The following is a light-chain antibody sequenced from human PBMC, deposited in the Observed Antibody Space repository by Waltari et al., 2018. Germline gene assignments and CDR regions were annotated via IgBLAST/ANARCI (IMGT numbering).Light chain of an antibody. J-gene: IGLJ2*01. Sequence: QSALTQPASVSGSPGQSTTISGTGTSSDVGGYNSVSWYQHHPGKAPNLMIYDVSNRPSGVSNRFSGSKSGNTASLTISGLQAEDEADYYCSSYTSTSTLLFGGGTKLTVL. V-gene: IGLV2-14*03. CDR2: DVS. CDR3: SSYTSTSTLL. CDR1: SSDVGGYNS.